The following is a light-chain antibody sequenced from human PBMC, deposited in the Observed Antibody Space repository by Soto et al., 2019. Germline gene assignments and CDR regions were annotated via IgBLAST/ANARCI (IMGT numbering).Light chain of an antibody. J-gene: IGKJ3*01. V-gene: IGKV1-6*01. Sequence: AIQMTQSPSSRSASVGDRVTITCRASQGIRNDLGWYQPTPGKAPKILIYAAYSLQSGVPSRLRGSGSGTDFTLTLSSMQPEEGATDDGQQELRPPLTFGPGTKVDLK. CDR3: QQELRPPLT. CDR1: QGIRND. CDR2: AAY.